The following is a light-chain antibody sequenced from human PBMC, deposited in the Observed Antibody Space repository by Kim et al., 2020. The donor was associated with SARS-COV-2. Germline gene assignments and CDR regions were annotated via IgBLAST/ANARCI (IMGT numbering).Light chain of an antibody. J-gene: IGKJ1*01. CDR2: KTS. CDR1: QSISSY. CDR3: QQYKTPPWT. V-gene: IGKV1-5*03. Sequence: DIQMTQSPSTLSASVGDRVIITCRASQSISSYLAWYQQKPGKAPELLICKTSILESGVSARFSGSGSGTEFTLTISSLQPDDFAVFYCQQYKTPPWTFGQGTKVDIK.